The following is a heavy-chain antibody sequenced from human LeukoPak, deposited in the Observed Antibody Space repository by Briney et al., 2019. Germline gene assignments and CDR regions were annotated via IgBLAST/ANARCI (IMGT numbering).Heavy chain of an antibody. Sequence: PSQTLSLTCAVSGGSISSGGYSWSWIRQPPGKGLEWIGYIYHSGSTYYNPSLKSRVTISVDRSKNQFSPKLSSVTAADTAVYYCARGNLHFWSGYYLDYWGQGTLVTVSS. CDR3: ARGNLHFWSGYYLDY. J-gene: IGHJ4*02. D-gene: IGHD3-3*01. CDR2: IYHSGST. CDR1: GGSISSGGYS. V-gene: IGHV4-30-2*01.